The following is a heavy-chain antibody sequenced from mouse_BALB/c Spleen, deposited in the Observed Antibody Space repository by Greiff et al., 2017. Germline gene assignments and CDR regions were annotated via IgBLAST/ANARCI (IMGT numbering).Heavy chain of an antibody. J-gene: IGHJ3*01. CDR3: ARDGRPPFAY. V-gene: IGHV2-9*02. D-gene: IGHD1-2*01. CDR1: GFSLTSYG. Sequence: VQGVESGPGLVAPSQSLSITCTVSGFSLTSYGVHWVRQPPGKGLEWLGVIWAGGSTNYNSALMSRLSISKDNSKSQVFLKMNSLQTDDTAMYYCARDGRPPFAYWGQGTLVTVSA. CDR2: IWAGGST.